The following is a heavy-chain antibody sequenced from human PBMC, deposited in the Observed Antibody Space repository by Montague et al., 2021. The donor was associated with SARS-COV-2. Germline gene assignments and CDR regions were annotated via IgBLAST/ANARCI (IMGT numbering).Heavy chain of an antibody. CDR1: GGSISRYS. J-gene: IGHJ3*02. CDR2: ISNSGST. V-gene: IGHV4-59*01. D-gene: IGHD6-13*01. Sequence: ETLSLTCTVSGGSISRYSWTWIRQPPGKGLEWIGYISNSGSTNSNPSLTSRVTISVDTSKNQFSLKLSSVAAADAAVYYCARVGRGSSWYEVAFDTWGQGALVTVSS. CDR3: ARVGRGSSWYEVAFDT.